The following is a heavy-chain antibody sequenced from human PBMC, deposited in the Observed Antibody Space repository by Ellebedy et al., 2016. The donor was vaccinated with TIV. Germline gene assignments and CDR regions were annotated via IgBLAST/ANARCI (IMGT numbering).Heavy chain of an antibody. D-gene: IGHD5-18*01. CDR2: IKQDGSEK. V-gene: IGHV3-7*03. J-gene: IGHJ6*02. CDR3: ARGGYNYGNNYYYYYGMDV. Sequence: GESLKISCTASGFIFNNYWMSWVRQAPGKGLEWVANIKQDGSEKYYVDSVKGRFTISRDNADNSLYLQMNSLGAEDTAVYYCARGGYNYGNNYYYYYGMDVWGQGTTVTVSS. CDR1: GFIFNNYW.